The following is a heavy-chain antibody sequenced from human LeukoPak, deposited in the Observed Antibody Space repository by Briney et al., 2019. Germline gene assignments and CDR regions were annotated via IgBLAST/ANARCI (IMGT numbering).Heavy chain of an antibody. Sequence: PGGSLSLSCTASGFTFGDYAMSWVRQAPGKGLEWVGFIRSKAYGGTTEYAASVRGRFTIPRDDSKSIAYLQMNSLKTEDTAVYYCTRDSSLSSWYLYYFDYWGQGTLVTVSS. D-gene: IGHD6-13*01. V-gene: IGHV3-49*04. J-gene: IGHJ4*02. CDR2: IRSKAYGGTT. CDR1: GFTFGDYA. CDR3: TRDSSLSSWYLYYFDY.